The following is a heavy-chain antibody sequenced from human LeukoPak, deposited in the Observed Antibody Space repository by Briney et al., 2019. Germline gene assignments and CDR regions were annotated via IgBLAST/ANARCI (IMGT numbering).Heavy chain of an antibody. J-gene: IGHJ4*02. CDR1: GFTFSSYA. D-gene: IGHD3-22*01. Sequence: PGGSLRLSCAASGFTFSSYAMSWVRQAPGKGLEWVSAISGSGGSTYYADSVKGRFTISRDNSKNTLYLQMNSLRAEDTAVYYCARGSYYYDSSGYYYPGYFDYWGQGTLVTVSS. CDR2: ISGSGGST. V-gene: IGHV3-23*01. CDR3: ARGSYYYDSSGYYYPGYFDY.